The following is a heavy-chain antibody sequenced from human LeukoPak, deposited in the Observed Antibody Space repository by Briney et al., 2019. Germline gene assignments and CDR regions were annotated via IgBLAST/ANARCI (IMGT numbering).Heavy chain of an antibody. J-gene: IGHJ3*02. CDR1: GGSIGSGDYY. D-gene: IGHD4-17*01. V-gene: IGHV4-30-4*01. CDR2: IYYSGST. Sequence: PSQTLSLTCTVSGGSIGSGDYYWSWIRQPPGKGLEWIGYIYYSGSTYYNPSLKSRVTISVDTSKNQFSLKLSSVTAADTAVYYCARDVLLVGDYDPDAFDIWGQGTMVTVSS. CDR3: ARDVLLVGDYDPDAFDI.